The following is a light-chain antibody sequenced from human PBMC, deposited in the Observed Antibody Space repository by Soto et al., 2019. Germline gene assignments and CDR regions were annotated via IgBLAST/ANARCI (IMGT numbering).Light chain of an antibody. V-gene: IGKV3-11*01. CDR3: QQRCRWPMP. J-gene: IGKJ5*01. CDR2: DTF. Sequence: EVVLTQSPATLSVSPGERVTLSCRASQSVSTFLAWYQHKPGQAPRPLIYDTFKRATGVPDRFSGGGSGTDFTLTLNSLEPEDFASYYCQQRCRWPMPFGQGTRLE. CDR1: QSVSTF.